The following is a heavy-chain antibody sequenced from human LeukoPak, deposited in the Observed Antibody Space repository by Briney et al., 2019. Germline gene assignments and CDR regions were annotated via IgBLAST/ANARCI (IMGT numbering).Heavy chain of an antibody. CDR2: ISSTGSTI. V-gene: IGHV3-11*04. J-gene: IGHJ4*02. D-gene: IGHD2-15*01. CDR3: ARDPTDIVVVVAARGFDY. CDR1: GFTFSDYY. Sequence: GGSLRLSCAASGFTFSDYYMSWIRQAPGKGLEWVSYISSTGSTIYYADSVKGRFTTSRDNAKNSLYLQMNSLRAEDTAVYYCARDPTDIVVVVAARGFDYWGQGTLVTVSS.